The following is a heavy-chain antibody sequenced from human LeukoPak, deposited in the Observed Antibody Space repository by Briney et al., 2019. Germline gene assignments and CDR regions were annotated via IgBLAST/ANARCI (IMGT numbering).Heavy chain of an antibody. CDR2: IYSGGST. CDR1: GFTFSSYA. CDR3: AELGITMIGGV. Sequence: PGGSLRLSCAASGFTFSSYAMSWVRQAPGKGLEWVSGIYSGGSTYYADSVKGRFTISRDNSKNTLYLQMNSLRAEDTAVYYCAELGITMIGGVWGKGTTVTISS. D-gene: IGHD3-10*02. V-gene: IGHV3-66*01. J-gene: IGHJ6*04.